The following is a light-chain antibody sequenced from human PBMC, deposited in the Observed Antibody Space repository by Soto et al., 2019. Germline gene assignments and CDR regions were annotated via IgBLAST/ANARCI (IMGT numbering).Light chain of an antibody. Sequence: EIVMTQSPATLSVSPGERATLSCRASQSVSSNLAWYQQKPGQAPRLLIYGASTRATGIPARFSGSGSGTEFTLTISNLQSEDFAVYYCQQYNKWPPYTFGQGTKLEIK. CDR1: QSVSSN. CDR2: GAS. V-gene: IGKV3-15*01. CDR3: QQYNKWPPYT. J-gene: IGKJ2*01.